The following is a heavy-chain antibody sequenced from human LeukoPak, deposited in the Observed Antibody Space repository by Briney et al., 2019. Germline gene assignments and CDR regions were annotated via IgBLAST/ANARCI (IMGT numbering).Heavy chain of an antibody. D-gene: IGHD6-6*01. CDR3: ATYLSSSSPLFDY. J-gene: IGHJ4*02. CDR1: GYTLSEVS. V-gene: IGHV1-24*01. CDR2: FSPENGEA. Sequence: ASVKVSCKVSGYTLSEVSMHWVRQPPGKGLEWMGGFSPENGEAVYAQKFQGRVTMTEDTSTDTATMDLSSLRSEDTALYFCATYLSSSSPLFDYWGQGPLITVSS.